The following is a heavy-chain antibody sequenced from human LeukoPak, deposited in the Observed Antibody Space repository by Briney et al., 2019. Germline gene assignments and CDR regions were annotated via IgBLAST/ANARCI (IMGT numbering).Heavy chain of an antibody. Sequence: GRSLRLSCTASGFIFSNYAMSWVRQAPGKGLEWVSSLSGSGDSTFYADSVKGRFTISRDNSKNTLYLRMYSLRAEDTAVYYCAKRVYDTLTGYYYGMDVWGQGTTVTVSS. D-gene: IGHD3-9*01. CDR3: AKRVYDTLTGYYYGMDV. V-gene: IGHV3-23*01. CDR2: LSGSGDST. J-gene: IGHJ6*02. CDR1: GFIFSNYA.